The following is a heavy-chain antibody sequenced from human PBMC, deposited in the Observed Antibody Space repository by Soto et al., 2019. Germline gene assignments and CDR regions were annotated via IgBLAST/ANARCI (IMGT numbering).Heavy chain of an antibody. J-gene: IGHJ3*02. Sequence: GGSLRLSCAASGFTFSDYYMSWIRQAPGKGLEWVSYISSSGSTIYYADSVKGRFTISRDNAKNSLYLQMNSLRAEDTAVYYCAPYCSSTSCYTGAFDIWGQGTMVTVSS. CDR3: APYCSSTSCYTGAFDI. CDR2: ISSSGSTI. CDR1: GFTFSDYY. D-gene: IGHD2-2*02. V-gene: IGHV3-11*01.